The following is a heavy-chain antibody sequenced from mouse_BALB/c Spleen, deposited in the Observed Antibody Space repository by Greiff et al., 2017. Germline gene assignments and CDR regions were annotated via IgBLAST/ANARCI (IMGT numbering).Heavy chain of an antibody. CDR3: ARGTIYDGYSYAMDY. V-gene: IGHV2-9*02. D-gene: IGHD2-3*01. J-gene: IGHJ4*01. CDR2: IWAGGST. Sequence: QVQLKESGPGLVAPSQSLSITCTVSGFSLTSYGVHWVRQPPGKGLEWLGVIWAGGSTNYNSALMSRLSISKDNSKSQVFLKMNSLQTDDTAMYYCARGTIYDGYSYAMDYWGQGTSVTVSS. CDR1: GFSLTSYG.